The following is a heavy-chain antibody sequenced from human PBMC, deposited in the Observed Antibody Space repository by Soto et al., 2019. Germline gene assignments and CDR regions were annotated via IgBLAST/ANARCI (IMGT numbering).Heavy chain of an antibody. Sequence: GASVKVSCKASGGTFSSYAISWVRQAPGQGLEWMGGIIPIFGTASYAQKFQGRVTITADKSTSTAYMELSSLRSEDTAVYYCARQSSSWYGGFDYWGQGTLVTVSS. CDR3: ARQSSSWYGGFDY. D-gene: IGHD6-13*01. CDR1: GGTFSSYA. J-gene: IGHJ4*02. V-gene: IGHV1-69*06. CDR2: IIPIFGTA.